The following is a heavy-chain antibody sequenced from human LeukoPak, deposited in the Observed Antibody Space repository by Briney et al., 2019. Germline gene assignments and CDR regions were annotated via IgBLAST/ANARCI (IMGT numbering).Heavy chain of an antibody. CDR1: GGSICSYY. V-gene: IGHV4-4*07. J-gene: IGHJ4*02. Sequence: SETLSLTCSVSGGSICSYYCSWMPQPAGKGLEGSGRIYTSGSTNYNPALKSRVTMSVDTSKTQFSLKLSSLTAAATTVYYCAISYGSGSYFDYWGQGTLVTVTS. CDR3: AISYGSGSYFDY. D-gene: IGHD3-10*01. CDR2: IYTSGST.